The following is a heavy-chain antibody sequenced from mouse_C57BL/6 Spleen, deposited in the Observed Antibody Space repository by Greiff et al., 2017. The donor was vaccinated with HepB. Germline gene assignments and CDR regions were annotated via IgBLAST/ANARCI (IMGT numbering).Heavy chain of an antibody. CDR2: ISSGGSYT. CDR1: GFTFSSYG. CDR3: ARQGVYYYGRPYAMDY. Sequence: EVKLVESGGDLVKPGGSLKLSCAASGFTFSSYGMSWVRQTPDKRLEWVATISSGGSYTYYPDSVKGRFTISRDNAKNTLYLQMSSRKSEDTAMDYCARQGVYYYGRPYAMDYWGQGTSVTVSS. D-gene: IGHD1-1*01. V-gene: IGHV5-6*01. J-gene: IGHJ4*01.